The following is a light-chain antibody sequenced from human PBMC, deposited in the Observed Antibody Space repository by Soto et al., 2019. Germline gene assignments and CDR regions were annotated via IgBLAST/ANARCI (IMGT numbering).Light chain of an antibody. CDR1: QSISSY. Sequence: EIQVTQSPSSLSASVGDRVTITCRASQSISSYLNWYQQKPGKAPKLLIYAASSLQSGVPSRFSGSGSGTDFTLTISSLQPEDFATYYCQQSYRTPPISSGQGTRPEI. J-gene: IGKJ5*01. CDR2: AAS. CDR3: QQSYRTPPIS. V-gene: IGKV1-39*01.